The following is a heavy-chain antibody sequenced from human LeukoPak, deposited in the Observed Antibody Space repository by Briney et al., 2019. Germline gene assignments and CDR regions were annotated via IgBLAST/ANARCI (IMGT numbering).Heavy chain of an antibody. V-gene: IGHV3-23*01. Sequence: SGGSLRLSCSASGFTFTTYAMTWVRQPPGKGLEWVSGISGTGDTTSYADSVKGRFTISRDNSKNTLFLQMNSLRAEDTAIYYCVRGLSGVSSWYFDLWGRGTLVSVSS. CDR3: VRGLSGVSSWYFDL. CDR2: ISGTGDTT. D-gene: IGHD7-27*01. CDR1: GFTFTTYA. J-gene: IGHJ2*01.